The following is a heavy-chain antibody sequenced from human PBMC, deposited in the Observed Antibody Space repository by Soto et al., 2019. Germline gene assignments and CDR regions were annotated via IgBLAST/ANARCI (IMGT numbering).Heavy chain of an antibody. CDR1: GVPLKNFY. Sequence: KPXXTLDLRCSVSGVPLKNFYWSWIRQPPGMGLEWIGYIYSSGSTNYNPSLKSRVTMCLDASKNQLSLKLTSVTAADTAVYYCARDLNLAVAGSLLNWFDPWGQGTLGTVSS. V-gene: IGHV4-59*01. J-gene: IGHJ5*02. CDR3: ARDLNLAVAGSLLNWFDP. CDR2: IYSSGST. D-gene: IGHD2-21*01.